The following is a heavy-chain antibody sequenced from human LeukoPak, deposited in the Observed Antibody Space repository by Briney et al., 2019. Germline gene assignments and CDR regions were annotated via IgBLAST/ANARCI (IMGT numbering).Heavy chain of an antibody. V-gene: IGHV3-30*02. Sequence: GGSLRLSCAASGFTFSSYGMHWVRQAPGKGLEWVSFIRYDGSNEYYADSVRGRFTISRDNAKNTLYLQMSSLRVEDTAIYYCARDADGHGPLIDYWGQGTLLTVSS. CDR1: GFTFSSYG. D-gene: IGHD5-24*01. CDR3: ARDADGHGPLIDY. J-gene: IGHJ4*02. CDR2: IRYDGSNE.